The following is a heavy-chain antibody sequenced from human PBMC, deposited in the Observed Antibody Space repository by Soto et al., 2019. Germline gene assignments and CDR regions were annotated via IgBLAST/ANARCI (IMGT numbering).Heavy chain of an antibody. CDR3: VREAYIGYRNAIDH. CDR1: GVTISTYY. J-gene: IGHJ4*02. CDR2: NYHSGTT. V-gene: IGHV4-59*01. Sequence: PSETLSLTCAVSGVTISTYYWSWIRQPPGKGLEWVGYNYHSGTTNYNPSLKSRVTISVDTSKNQFSLRLTSVTAADTAIYYCVREAYIGYRNAIDHCGQGTLVTVSS. D-gene: IGHD5-12*01.